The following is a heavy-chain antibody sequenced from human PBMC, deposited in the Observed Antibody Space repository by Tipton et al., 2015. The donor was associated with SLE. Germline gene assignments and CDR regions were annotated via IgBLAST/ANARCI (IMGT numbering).Heavy chain of an antibody. CDR3: ARGEVLERRHDAFEF. J-gene: IGHJ3*01. D-gene: IGHD1-1*01. CDR1: GFTFVDFA. CDR2: MSWDGVSI. V-gene: IGHV3-9*01. Sequence: SLRLSCTSSGFTFVDFAMHWARQVPGKGLEWVAGMSWDGVSIGYADSLKGRFTISRDNAYNSLYLQMNSLGAEDTAVYYCARGEVLERRHDAFEFWGQGTMVTVSS.